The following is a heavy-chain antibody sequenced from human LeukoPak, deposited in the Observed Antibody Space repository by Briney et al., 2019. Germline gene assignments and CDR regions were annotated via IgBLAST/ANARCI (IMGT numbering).Heavy chain of an antibody. CDR1: GFTFSSYA. J-gene: IGHJ4*02. D-gene: IGHD6-19*01. CDR3: ARVRGGIAVAATDY. Sequence: PGRSLRLSCAASGFTFSSYAMHWVRQAPGKGLEWVAVISYDGSNKYYADSVKGRFTISRDNSKNTLYLQMNSLRAEDTAVYYCARVRGGIAVAATDYWGQGTLVTVSS. V-gene: IGHV3-30-3*01. CDR2: ISYDGSNK.